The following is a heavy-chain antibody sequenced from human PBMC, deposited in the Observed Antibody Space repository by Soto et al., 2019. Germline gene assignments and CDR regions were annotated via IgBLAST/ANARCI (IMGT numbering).Heavy chain of an antibody. CDR3: ARASDHYGSGNYPQLGTDV. Sequence: QVQLVESGGGVVQPGRSLRLSCAASGFTFSSYAMHWVRQTPDKGLQWEAVVSYHGTKTFYADSVKGRFTISRDNSKSTLFLRMNSLGPEDTAVYYCARASDHYGSGNYPQLGTDVWGQGTTVTVSS. V-gene: IGHV3-30*04. D-gene: IGHD3-10*01. J-gene: IGHJ6*02. CDR1: GFTFSSYA. CDR2: VSYHGTKT.